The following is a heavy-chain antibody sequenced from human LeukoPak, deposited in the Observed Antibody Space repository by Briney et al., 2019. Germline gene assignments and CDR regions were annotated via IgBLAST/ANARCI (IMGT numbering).Heavy chain of an antibody. CDR1: GYTFTSYD. CDR2: MNPNSGDT. CDR3: ARVDSGYDLMAWFDP. D-gene: IGHD5-12*01. V-gene: IGHV1-8*01. Sequence: ASVKVSCKASGYTFTSYDINWVRQATGQGLEWMGWMNPNSGDTGYAQKFQGRVTMTRNTSISTAYMELSSLRSEDTAVYYCARVDSGYDLMAWFDPWGQGTLDTVSS. J-gene: IGHJ5*02.